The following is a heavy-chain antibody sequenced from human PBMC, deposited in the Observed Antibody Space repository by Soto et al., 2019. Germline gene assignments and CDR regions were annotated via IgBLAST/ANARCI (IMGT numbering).Heavy chain of an antibody. J-gene: IGHJ6*02. CDR3: AKSPDNRNYGDYEYYYYYGMDV. CDR2: ISGSGGST. D-gene: IGHD4-17*01. V-gene: IGHV3-23*01. CDR1: GFTFSSYA. Sequence: GGSLRLSCAASGFTFSSYAMSWVRQAPGKGLEWVSAISGSGGSTYYADSVKGRFTISRDNSKNTLYLQMNSLRAEDTAVYYCAKSPDNRNYGDYEYYYYYGMDVWGQGTTVTVSS.